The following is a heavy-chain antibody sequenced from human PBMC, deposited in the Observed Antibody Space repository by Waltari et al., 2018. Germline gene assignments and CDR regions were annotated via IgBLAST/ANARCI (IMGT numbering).Heavy chain of an antibody. V-gene: IGHV1-2*04. CDR2: INPKSVGT. CDR1: GYTFTGYY. J-gene: IGHJ4*02. D-gene: IGHD6-13*01. CDR3: ARAAAGTALGY. Sequence: QVQLVQSGAEVKKPGASVKVSCKASGYTFTGYYMHWVRQAPGQGLEWGGGINPKSVGTNYAQKFQGWVTMTRDTSISTAYMELSRLRSDDTAVYYCARAAAGTALGYWGQGTLVTVSS.